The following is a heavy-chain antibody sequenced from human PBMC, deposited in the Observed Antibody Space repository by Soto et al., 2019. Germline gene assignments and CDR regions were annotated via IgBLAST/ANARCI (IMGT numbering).Heavy chain of an antibody. CDR1: GYDFTRHG. CDR2: INSGNGNT. Sequence: QVPLVQSGAEVKKPGASLKVSCNASGYDFTRHGIQWVRQAPGQRLEWMGWINSGNGNTKYSQKFHGRVTFTRDPSANAVYMELSSLTSEDTTVYYCARDKPDYYYSFGNSHVGDVFDIWGQGTMVTVSS. D-gene: IGHD3-22*01. J-gene: IGHJ3*02. V-gene: IGHV1-3*01. CDR3: ARDKPDYYYSFGNSHVGDVFDI.